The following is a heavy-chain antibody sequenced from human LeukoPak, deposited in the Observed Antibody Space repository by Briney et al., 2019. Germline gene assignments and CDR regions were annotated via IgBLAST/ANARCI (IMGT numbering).Heavy chain of an antibody. D-gene: IGHD3-9*01. CDR3: ARQGTGYFIDY. Sequence: SETLSLTCTVSGGSIRNSYWSWIRQPPGQGLEWIAYIYSGGGTNYNPSLKSRVTISVDTSKNQFSLKLISVTAADTAVYYCARQGTGYFIDYWGQGTLVTVSS. J-gene: IGHJ4*02. V-gene: IGHV4-59*08. CDR2: IYSGGGT. CDR1: GGSIRNSY.